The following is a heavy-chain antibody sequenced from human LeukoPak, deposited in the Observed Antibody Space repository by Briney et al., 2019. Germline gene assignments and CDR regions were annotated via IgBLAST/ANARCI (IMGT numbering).Heavy chain of an antibody. CDR2: INHSGST. Sequence: SETLSLTCAVYGGSFSGYYWSWIRQPPGKGLEWIGEINHSGSTNYNPSLKSRVTISVDTSKNQFSLKLGSVSAADTAVYYCARLYSSWYGWFDPWGQGTLVTVSS. CDR3: ARLYSSWYGWFDP. V-gene: IGHV4-34*01. CDR1: GGSFSGYY. J-gene: IGHJ5*02. D-gene: IGHD6-13*01.